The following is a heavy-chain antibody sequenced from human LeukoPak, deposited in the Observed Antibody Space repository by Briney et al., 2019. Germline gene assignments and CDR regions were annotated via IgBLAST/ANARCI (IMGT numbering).Heavy chain of an antibody. Sequence: ASVKVSCKASGYTLTSYGISWVRQAPGQGLEWMGWISAYNGNTNYAQKLQGRVTMTTDTSTSTAYMELRSLRSDDTAVYYCARESSIVVVPAAYDYWGQGTLVTVSS. D-gene: IGHD2-2*01. CDR1: GYTLTSYG. CDR2: ISAYNGNT. CDR3: ARESSIVVVPAAYDY. V-gene: IGHV1-18*01. J-gene: IGHJ4*02.